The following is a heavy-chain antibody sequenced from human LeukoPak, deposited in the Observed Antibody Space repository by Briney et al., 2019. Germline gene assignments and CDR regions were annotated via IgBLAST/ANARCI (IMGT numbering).Heavy chain of an antibody. V-gene: IGHV3-23*01. CDR1: GFTFSSYA. CDR3: AKSEDYDILTGYYPLDY. CDR2: ISGSGGST. Sequence: GGSLRLSCAASGFTFSSYAMSWVRQAPGKGLEWVSAISGSGGSTYYADSVKGRFTISSDNSKNTLYLQMNSLRAEDTAVYYCAKSEDYDILTGYYPLDYWGQGTLVTVSS. D-gene: IGHD3-9*01. J-gene: IGHJ4*02.